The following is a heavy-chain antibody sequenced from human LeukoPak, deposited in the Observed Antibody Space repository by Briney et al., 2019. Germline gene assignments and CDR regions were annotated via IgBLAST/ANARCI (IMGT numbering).Heavy chain of an antibody. CDR3: ARRSSANWFDP. J-gene: IGHJ5*02. V-gene: IGHV4-39*01. D-gene: IGHD3-22*01. CDR1: GGSISNSNYY. Sequence: SETLSLTCTVSGGSISNSNYYWGWIRQPPGKGLDWIGSIYYSGTTYYNPSLKSRVTISIDTSNNQFSLKLSPVTAADTAVYYCARRSSANWFDPWGQGTLVTVSS. CDR2: IYYSGTT.